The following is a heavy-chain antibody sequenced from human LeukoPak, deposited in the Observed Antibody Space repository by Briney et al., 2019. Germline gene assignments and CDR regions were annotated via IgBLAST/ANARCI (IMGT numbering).Heavy chain of an antibody. J-gene: IGHJ5*01. D-gene: IGHD6-19*01. CDR2: IWYDGSNK. CDR1: GFTFSSYG. CDR3: AKGGSGLYRTYNWFDS. V-gene: IGHV3-33*06. Sequence: PGGSLRLSCAASGFTFSSYGMHWIRQAPGKGLEWVAVIWYDGSNKFYTDSVKGRFTISRDNSKNTLYLQMDSLRAEDTAVYYCAKGGSGLYRTYNWFDSWGQGTLVTVSS.